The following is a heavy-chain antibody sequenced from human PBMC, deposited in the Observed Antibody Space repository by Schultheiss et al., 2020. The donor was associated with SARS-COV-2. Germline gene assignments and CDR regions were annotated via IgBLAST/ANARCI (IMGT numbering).Heavy chain of an antibody. J-gene: IGHJ4*02. CDR3: ARDQYGAWGPRGYSYGPFDY. CDR1: GYTFTGYY. CDR2: INPNSGGT. V-gene: IGHV1-2*02. Sequence: ASVKVSCKASGYTFTGYYMHWVRQAPGQGLEWMGWINPNSGGTNYAQKFQGRVTMTRDTSISTAYMELSRLRSDDTAVYYCARDQYGAWGPRGYSYGPFDYWGQGTLVTVSS. D-gene: IGHD5-18*01.